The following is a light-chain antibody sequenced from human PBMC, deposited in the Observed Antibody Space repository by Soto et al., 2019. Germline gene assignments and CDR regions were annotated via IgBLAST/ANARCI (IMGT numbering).Light chain of an antibody. CDR2: GAS. V-gene: IGKV3-20*01. CDR3: QQYAGSPRT. J-gene: IGKJ1*01. CDR1: QSITSNN. Sequence: IQLTQSPGTLSLSPGERATLSCRASQSITSNNLAWYQQKPGQAPRLLIYGASTRATGIPDRFSGSGSGTDFTLTISRLEPEDFAVYYCQQYAGSPRTFGQGTKVEIK.